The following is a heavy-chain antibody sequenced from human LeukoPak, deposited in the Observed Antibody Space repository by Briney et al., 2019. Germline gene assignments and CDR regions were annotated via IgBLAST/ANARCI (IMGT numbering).Heavy chain of an antibody. CDR3: ARTTLQEWELPTYYFDY. V-gene: IGHV3-30-3*01. D-gene: IGHD1-26*01. Sequence: GGSLRLSCAASGFTFSSYAMNWVRQAPGKGLEWVAVISYDGSNKYYADSVKGRFTISRDNSKNTLYLQMNSLRAEDTAVYYCARTTLQEWELPTYYFDYWGQGTLVTVSS. CDR2: ISYDGSNK. J-gene: IGHJ4*02. CDR1: GFTFSSYA.